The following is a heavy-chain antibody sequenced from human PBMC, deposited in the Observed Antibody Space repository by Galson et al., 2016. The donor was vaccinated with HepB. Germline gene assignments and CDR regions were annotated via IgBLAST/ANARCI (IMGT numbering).Heavy chain of an antibody. D-gene: IGHD6-13*01. V-gene: IGHV4-4*02. CDR2: IHHSDSP. J-gene: IGHJ4*02. CDR3: ARDSAAVDDKNYYDS. CDR1: GGSITSDW. Sequence: SETLSLTCAVSGGSITSDWWSWVRQPPGKGLEWIGEIHHSDSPNYSPSLESRVIISVDKSRNQFSLKLSSVTAADTAVYYCARDSAAVDDKNYYDSWGQGTLVTVSS.